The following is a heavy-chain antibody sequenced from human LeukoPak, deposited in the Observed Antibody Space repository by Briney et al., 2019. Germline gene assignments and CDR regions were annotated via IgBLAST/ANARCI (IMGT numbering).Heavy chain of an antibody. V-gene: IGHV4-34*01. CDR1: GGSFSGYY. CDR2: INHSGST. D-gene: IGHD2-2*01. CDR3: ARRGGRYCSTTRMCWFDP. Sequence: SETLSLTCAVYGGSFSGYYWSWIRQPPGKGLEWIGEINHSGSTNYNPSPKSRVTISVDTSKNQFSLKLSSVTAADTAVYYCARRGGRYCSTTRMCWFDPWGQGTLVTVSS. J-gene: IGHJ5*02.